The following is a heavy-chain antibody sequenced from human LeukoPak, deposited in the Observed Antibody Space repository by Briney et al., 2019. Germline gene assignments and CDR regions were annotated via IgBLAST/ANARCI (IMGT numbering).Heavy chain of an antibody. CDR1: GGSISSGTYY. Sequence: PSQTLSLTCTVSGGSISSGTYYWGWIRQPPGKGLEWIGSIYHSGSTYYNTSLKSRVTISVDTSKNQFSLKLNSVTAADTAVYYCATGWSGYYWTTWGQGTLVAVSS. CDR3: ATGWSGYYWTT. CDR2: IYHSGST. J-gene: IGHJ5*02. D-gene: IGHD3-3*01. V-gene: IGHV4-39*07.